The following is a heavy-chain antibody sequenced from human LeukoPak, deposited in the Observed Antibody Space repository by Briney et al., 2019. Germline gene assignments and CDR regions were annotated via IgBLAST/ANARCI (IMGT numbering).Heavy chain of an antibody. CDR2: IRYDGNNK. CDR3: ARGEAEHCGGDCHVRH. V-gene: IGHV3-30*02. Sequence: PGGSLRLSCAASGITFSSYGMHWVRQAPGKGLEWVAFIRYDGNNKYYADSVKGRFTISRDNSKNTLYLQMNSLRAEDTAVYYCARGEAEHCGGDCHVRHWGQGTLVTVSS. D-gene: IGHD2-21*01. J-gene: IGHJ4*02. CDR1: GITFSSYG.